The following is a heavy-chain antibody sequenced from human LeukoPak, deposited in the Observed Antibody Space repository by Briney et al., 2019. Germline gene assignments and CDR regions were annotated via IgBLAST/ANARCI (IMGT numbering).Heavy chain of an antibody. CDR3: ARQYYDFWSGYLFWFDP. Sequence: ASVKVSCKASGYTFTGYYMHWVRQAPGQGLEWMGWINPNSGGTNYAQKFQGRVTMTRDTSISTVYMELSRLRSDDTAVYYCARQYYDFWSGYLFWFDPWGQGTLVTVSS. J-gene: IGHJ5*02. V-gene: IGHV1-2*02. CDR1: GYTFTGYY. CDR2: INPNSGGT. D-gene: IGHD3-3*01.